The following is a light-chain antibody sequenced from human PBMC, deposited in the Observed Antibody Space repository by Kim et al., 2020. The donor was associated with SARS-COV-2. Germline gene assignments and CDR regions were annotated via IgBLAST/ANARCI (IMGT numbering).Light chain of an antibody. J-gene: IGKJ1*01. CDR2: KVS. Sequence: DVVMTQSPLSLPVTLGQPASISCRSSPSLVSSDGNTYLNWFQQRPGQSPRRLINKVSKRDSGVPDRFSGSGSGADFTLNISRVEAEEVGLYYCMQGTHWPWTFGQGTKVDIK. V-gene: IGKV2-30*01. CDR3: MQGTHWPWT. CDR1: PSLVSSDGNTY.